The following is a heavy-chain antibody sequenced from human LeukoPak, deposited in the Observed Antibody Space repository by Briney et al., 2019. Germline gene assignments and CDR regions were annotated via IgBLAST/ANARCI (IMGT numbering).Heavy chain of an antibody. J-gene: IGHJ4*02. V-gene: IGHV1-2*02. D-gene: IGHD3-10*01. CDR1: GYTFTGYY. CDR2: INPNSGGT. Sequence: ASVKVSCKASGYTFTGYYMHWVRQAPGQGLEWMGWINPNSGGTNYAQKFQGRVTMTRDTSISTAYMELNSLRVEDTALYYCARNYGSGSYYKDLDYWGQGTLVTVS. CDR3: ARNYGSGSYYKDLDY.